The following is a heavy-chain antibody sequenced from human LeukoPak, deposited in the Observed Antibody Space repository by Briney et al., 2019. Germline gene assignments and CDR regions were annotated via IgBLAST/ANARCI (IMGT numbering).Heavy chain of an antibody. CDR2: INHSGTT. Sequence: ETLSLTCAVYGGSFSGYYWSWIRQPPGKGLEWIGEINHSGTTNYNPSLKSRLTISIDTSKNQFSLKLTSVTAADTSVYYCARGGGGYYTIYYFDYWGQGTLVAVSS. J-gene: IGHJ4*02. V-gene: IGHV4-34*01. D-gene: IGHD1-26*01. CDR3: ARGGGGYYTIYYFDY. CDR1: GGSFSGYY.